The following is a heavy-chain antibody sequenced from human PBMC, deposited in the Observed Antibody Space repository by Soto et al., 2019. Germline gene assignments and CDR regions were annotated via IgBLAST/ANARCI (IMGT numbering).Heavy chain of an antibody. CDR2: ISTSNGNT. J-gene: IGHJ4*02. Sequence: QVLLVQSGTEVKKPWASVKVSCKASGYTFTNFGIGWVRQAPGQGLEYMGWISTSNGNTNYAQKLQGRVTMTTDTSTSTAYMELRSLRSDDTAVYYCARGGGYDSLDSWGQGTLVTVSS. D-gene: IGHD5-12*01. V-gene: IGHV1-18*01. CDR1: GYTFTNFG. CDR3: ARGGGYDSLDS.